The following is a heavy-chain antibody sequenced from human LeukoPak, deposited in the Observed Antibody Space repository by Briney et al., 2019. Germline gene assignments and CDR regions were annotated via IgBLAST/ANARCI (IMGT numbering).Heavy chain of an antibody. J-gene: IGHJ4*02. D-gene: IGHD4-23*01. CDR3: ARRLVGTPDYSDY. CDR1: GGTFSSYA. Sequence: SVKVSCKASGGTFSSYAISWVRQAPGQGLEWMGGVIPIFGTANYAQKFQGRVTITADKSTSTAYMELSSLRAEDTAVYYCARRLVGTPDYSDYWGQGTLVTVSS. V-gene: IGHV1-69*06. CDR2: VIPIFGTA.